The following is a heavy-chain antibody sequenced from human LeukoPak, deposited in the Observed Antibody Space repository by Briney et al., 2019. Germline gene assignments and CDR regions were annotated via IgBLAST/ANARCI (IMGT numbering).Heavy chain of an antibody. D-gene: IGHD2-21*02. J-gene: IGHJ4*02. CDR1: GGTFNNYA. Sequence: SVKVSCKASGGTFNNYAFSWVRQAPGQGREWMGRIIPILGIANYAQKFQGRVTITADKSTSTAYMELSSLGSEDTAVYYCARDSVLGCGGDCYTHFDYWGQGNLVTVSS. V-gene: IGHV1-69*04. CDR2: IIPILGIA. CDR3: ARDSVLGCGGDCYTHFDY.